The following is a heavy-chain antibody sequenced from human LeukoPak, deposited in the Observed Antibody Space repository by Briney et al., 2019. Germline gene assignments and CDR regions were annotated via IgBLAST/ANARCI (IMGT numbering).Heavy chain of an antibody. CDR3: ARVYYYYGSYYYYYMDV. Sequence: SETLSLTCTVSGGSISSYYWSWIRQPPGKGLEWIGYIYYSGSTNYKPSLKSRVTISVDTSKNQFSLKLSSVTAADTAVYYCARVYYYYGSYYYYYMDVWGKGTTVTVSS. CDR1: GGSISSYY. D-gene: IGHD3-10*01. V-gene: IGHV4-59*12. CDR2: IYYSGST. J-gene: IGHJ6*03.